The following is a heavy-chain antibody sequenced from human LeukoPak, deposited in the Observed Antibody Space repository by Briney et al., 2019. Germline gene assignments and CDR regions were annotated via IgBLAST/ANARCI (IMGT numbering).Heavy chain of an antibody. CDR3: ARELGSGTFDY. V-gene: IGHV3-33*01. CDR1: GFTFSVYG. Sequence: GGSLRLSCAASGFTFSVYGMHWARQAPGKGLEWVAVMWYDGSKEYYADSVKGRSTISRDTSTNMLYLQMNSLRAEDTAVYYCARELGSGTFDYWGQGTLVTVSS. CDR2: MWYDGSKE. D-gene: IGHD6-19*01. J-gene: IGHJ4*02.